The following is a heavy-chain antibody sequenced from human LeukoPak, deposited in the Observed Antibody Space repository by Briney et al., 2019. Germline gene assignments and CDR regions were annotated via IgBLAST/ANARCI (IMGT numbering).Heavy chain of an antibody. V-gene: IGHV1-2*02. CDR1: GYTFNGYY. Sequence: ASVKVSCKASGYTFNGYYLHWVRQAPGQGLEWMGWINPNSGGTNYAQKFQGRVTMTRDTSISTAYMELSRLRSDDTAVYYCARVDGDYDGNYYYYYGMDVWGQGTTVTVSS. CDR3: ARVDGDYDGNYYYYYGMDV. J-gene: IGHJ6*02. D-gene: IGHD4-23*01. CDR2: INPNSGGT.